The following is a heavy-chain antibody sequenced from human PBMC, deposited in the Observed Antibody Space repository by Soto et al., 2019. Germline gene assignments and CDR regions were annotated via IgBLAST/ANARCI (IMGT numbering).Heavy chain of an antibody. CDR3: ARERGYSGYDNIDY. D-gene: IGHD5-12*01. Sequence: QVQLVQSGAEVKKPGSSVKVSCKASGGTFSSYTISWVRQAPGQGLEWMGRIIPILGIANYAQKFQGRVTITAEKSTSTACMELSSLRSEDTAVYYCARERGYSGYDNIDYWGQGTLVTVSS. V-gene: IGHV1-69*08. J-gene: IGHJ4*02. CDR2: IIPILGIA. CDR1: GGTFSSYT.